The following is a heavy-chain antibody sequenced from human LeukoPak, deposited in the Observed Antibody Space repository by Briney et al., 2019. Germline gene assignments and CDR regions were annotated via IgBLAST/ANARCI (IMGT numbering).Heavy chain of an antibody. CDR3: AKPGNPYYYDSSGYQDSTENYYYYGMDV. V-gene: IGHV3-30*04. Sequence: PGTSLRLSCAASGFTLSSHAIHWVRQAPGKGLEWVAVISYDGSNKHYADSVKGRFTISEDNSKNTMYLQMNSLRAEDTAVYYCAKPGNPYYYDSSGYQDSTENYYYYGMDVWGQGTTVTVSS. CDR1: GFTLSSHA. CDR2: ISYDGSNK. J-gene: IGHJ6*02. D-gene: IGHD3-22*01.